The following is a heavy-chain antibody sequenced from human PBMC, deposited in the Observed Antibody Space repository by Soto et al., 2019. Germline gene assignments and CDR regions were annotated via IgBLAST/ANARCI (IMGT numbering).Heavy chain of an antibody. CDR3: AREQGDYGDYDAFDI. V-gene: IGHV3-30-3*01. CDR1: GFTFSSYA. J-gene: IGHJ3*02. D-gene: IGHD4-17*01. CDR2: ISYDGSNK. Sequence: QVQLVESGGGVVQPGRSLRLSCAASGFTFSSYAMHWVRQAPGKGLEWVAVISYDGSNKYYADSVKGRFTISRDNSKNTLDLQMNSLGAEDTAVYYCAREQGDYGDYDAFDIWGQGTMVTVSS.